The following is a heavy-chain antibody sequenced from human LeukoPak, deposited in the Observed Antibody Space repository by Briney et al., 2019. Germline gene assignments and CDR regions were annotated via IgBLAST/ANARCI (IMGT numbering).Heavy chain of an antibody. J-gene: IGHJ4*02. CDR2: IYSGGST. CDR1: GFTVSNNY. Sequence: GGSLRPSCAASGFTVSNNYISWVRQAPGKGLEWVSVIYSGGSTKYADSVKARFTISRDNSKNTVYLQMNSLRADDTAVYYCARATLDNWGQGTLVTVSS. CDR3: ARATLDN. V-gene: IGHV3-53*01.